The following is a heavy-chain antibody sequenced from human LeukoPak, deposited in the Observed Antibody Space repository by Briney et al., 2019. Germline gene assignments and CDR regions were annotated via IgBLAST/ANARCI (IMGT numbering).Heavy chain of an antibody. Sequence: GGSLRLSCAASGFTFSSYAMSWVRQAPGKGLEWVSVIYSGGSTYYADSVKGRFTISRDNSKNTLYLQMNSLRAEDTAVYYCARFSSGYPPSAYYFDYWGQGTLVTVSS. CDR2: IYSGGST. V-gene: IGHV3-66*01. CDR1: GFTFSSYA. D-gene: IGHD6-19*01. CDR3: ARFSSGYPPSAYYFDY. J-gene: IGHJ4*02.